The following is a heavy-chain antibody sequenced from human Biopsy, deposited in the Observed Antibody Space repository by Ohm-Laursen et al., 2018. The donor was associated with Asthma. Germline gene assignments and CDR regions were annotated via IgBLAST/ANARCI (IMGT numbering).Heavy chain of an antibody. D-gene: IGHD3-10*01. CDR1: GYTFNSAG. CDR3: ARAVDYSHYYGIDV. CDR2: ISVYNGNT. J-gene: IGHJ6*02. Sequence: SVKVSCKASGYTFNSAGITWVRQAPGQGLEYMGWISVYNGNTKVAQKLQDRVTMITDTSTSTAYMELRSLRSDDTAVYFCARAVDYSHYYGIDVWGQGTTVTVS. V-gene: IGHV1-18*01.